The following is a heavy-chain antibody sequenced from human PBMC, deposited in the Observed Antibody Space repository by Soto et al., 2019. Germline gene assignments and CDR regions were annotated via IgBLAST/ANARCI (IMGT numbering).Heavy chain of an antibody. CDR3: ATPFITQDAFDL. J-gene: IGHJ3*01. CDR1: RHIFTNSY. V-gene: IGHV1-46*01. Sequence: QVQLVQSGAEVKKPGASVKVSCKASRHIFTNSYIHWVRQAPGHGLEWMGTFNPSTASTNYAQKLQGRVTMTGDTSTTTAHMELSSLRSEDTAVYYCATPFITQDAFDLWGQGTMVIVSS. D-gene: IGHD3-22*01. CDR2: FNPSTAST.